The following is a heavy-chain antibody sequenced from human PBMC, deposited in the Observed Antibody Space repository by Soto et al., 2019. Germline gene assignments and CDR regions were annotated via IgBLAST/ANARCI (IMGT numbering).Heavy chain of an antibody. CDR1: GFTFSSYW. V-gene: IGHV3-7*03. CDR3: ASVSTGVVVVAAGDY. D-gene: IGHD2-15*01. Sequence: EVQLVESGGGLVQPGGSLRLSCAASGFTFSSYWMSWVRQAPGKGLEWVANIKQDGSEKYYVDSVKGRFTISRDNAKNSLYLQMNSLRAEDTAVYYCASVSTGVVVVAAGDYGGQGTLVTVSS. J-gene: IGHJ4*02. CDR2: IKQDGSEK.